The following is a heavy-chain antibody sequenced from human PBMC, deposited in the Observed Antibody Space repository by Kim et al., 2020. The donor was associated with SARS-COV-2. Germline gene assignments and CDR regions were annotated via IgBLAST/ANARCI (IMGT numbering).Heavy chain of an antibody. V-gene: IGHV3-23*01. J-gene: IGHJ6*02. D-gene: IGHD2-21*01. CDR3: AKRIAIYYGLFYGMDV. Sequence: SVKGRFTISRDNSKNTLYLQMNSLRAEDTAVYYCAKRIAIYYGLFYGMDVWGQGTTVTVSS.